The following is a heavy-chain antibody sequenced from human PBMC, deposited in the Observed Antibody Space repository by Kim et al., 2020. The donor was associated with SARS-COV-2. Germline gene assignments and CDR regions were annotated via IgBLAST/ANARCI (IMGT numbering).Heavy chain of an antibody. V-gene: IGHV4-59*08. D-gene: IGHD6-13*01. CDR3: ARKSASSWYFEY. Sequence: SETLSLTCTVSGDSISRYYWKWIRQPPGKGLEWIGYIYYSGSTNYNPSLKSRVTISVDTSKNQFSLKLSSVTAADTAVYYCARKSASSWYFEYWGQGTLVTVSS. CDR2: IYYSGST. CDR1: GDSISRYY. J-gene: IGHJ4*02.